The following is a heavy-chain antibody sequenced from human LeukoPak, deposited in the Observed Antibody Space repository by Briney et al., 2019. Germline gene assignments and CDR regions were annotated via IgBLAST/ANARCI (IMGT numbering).Heavy chain of an antibody. V-gene: IGHV3-11*01. J-gene: IGHJ3*02. CDR3: ARDYCPGYYYDSSGYPEAFDI. CDR2: ISSSGSTI. CDR1: GFTFSDYY. Sequence: GETLTLTCAASGFTFSDYYMSWIRQPPGKGLEWVSYISSSGSTIYYADSVKGRFTISRDNAKNSLYLQMNSLRAEDTAVYYCARDYCPGYYYDSSGYPEAFDIWGQGTMVTVSS. D-gene: IGHD3-22*01.